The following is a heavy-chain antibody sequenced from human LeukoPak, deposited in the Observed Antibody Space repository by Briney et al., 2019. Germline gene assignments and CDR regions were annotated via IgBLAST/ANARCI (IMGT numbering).Heavy chain of an antibody. CDR3: ARSYYYDSSGYYYFDRYYFDY. Sequence: GESLKISCKGSGYSFTSYWIGWVRQMPGKGLEWMGIIYPGDSDTRYSPSFQGQVTISADKSISTAYLQWSSLKASDTAMYYCARSYYYDSSGYYYFDRYYFDYWGQGTLATVSS. J-gene: IGHJ4*02. V-gene: IGHV5-51*01. CDR1: GYSFTSYW. D-gene: IGHD3-22*01. CDR2: IYPGDSDT.